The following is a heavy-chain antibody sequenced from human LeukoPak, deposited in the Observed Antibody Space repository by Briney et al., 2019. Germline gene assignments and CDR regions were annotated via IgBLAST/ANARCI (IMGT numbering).Heavy chain of an antibody. CDR2: INVDGSST. J-gene: IGHJ4*02. V-gene: IGHV3-74*01. D-gene: IGHD1-14*01. CDR1: GFTFSTYW. CDR3: ANVPGGGY. Sequence: GGSLRLSCAASGFTFSTYWMHWVRQAPGKGLVWVSHINVDGSSTTYADSVKGRFTISRDNAQNTLYLQLSSLRAEDTAVYYCANVPGGGYWGQGTLVTVSS.